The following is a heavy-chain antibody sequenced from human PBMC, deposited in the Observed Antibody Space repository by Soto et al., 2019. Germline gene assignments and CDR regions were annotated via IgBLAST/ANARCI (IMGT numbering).Heavy chain of an antibody. V-gene: IGHV3-23*01. CDR2: IGESGTTT. CDR1: GFTFSSCA. J-gene: IGHJ6*02. CDR3: FCYIPGVNNYGIDF. Sequence: GGSLRLSCAASGFTFSSCAMSWVRQAPGKGLEWVSLIGESGTTTYYADSVRGRFTISRDNSGNTLFLEMYSLRAEDTAVYYCFCYIPGVNNYGIDFWGQGSTVTVYS. D-gene: IGHD2-2*01.